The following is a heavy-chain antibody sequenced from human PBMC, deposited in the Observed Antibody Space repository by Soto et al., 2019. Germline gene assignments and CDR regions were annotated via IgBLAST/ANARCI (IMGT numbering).Heavy chain of an antibody. D-gene: IGHD6-19*01. V-gene: IGHV3-74*01. Sequence: EVQLVESGGGLVQPGGSLRLSCAASGFTFSSYWMHWFRQAPGKGRVWVSRIKSDGSTTGYADSVKGRFSISRDNAKNTLYLQMNSLRADDTAVYYCTRAAVAAHFDLWGRGTLVTVSS. CDR3: TRAAVAAHFDL. CDR2: IKSDGSTT. CDR1: GFTFSSYW. J-gene: IGHJ4*02.